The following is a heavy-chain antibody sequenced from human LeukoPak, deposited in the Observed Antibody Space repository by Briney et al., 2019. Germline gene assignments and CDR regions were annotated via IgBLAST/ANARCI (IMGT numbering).Heavy chain of an antibody. CDR3: AKDQDYGGNSESAFDI. CDR1: GFTFDDYA. J-gene: IGHJ3*02. CDR2: ISWNSGSI. D-gene: IGHD4-23*01. V-gene: IGHV3-9*01. Sequence: PGGSLRLSCAASGFTFDDYAMHWVRHAPGKGLEWVSGISWNSGSIGYADSVKGRFTISRDNAKNSLYLQMNSLRAEDTALYYCAKDQDYGGNSESAFDIWGQGTMVTVSS.